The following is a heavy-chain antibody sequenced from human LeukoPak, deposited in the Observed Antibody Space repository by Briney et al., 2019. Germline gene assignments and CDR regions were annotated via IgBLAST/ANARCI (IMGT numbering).Heavy chain of an antibody. J-gene: IGHJ4*02. D-gene: IGHD6-13*01. CDR1: GFSFSNYA. Sequence: GGSLILSCAASGFSFSNYAMSWVRQAPGKGLEWVSAISGSGGSTYYADSVKGRFTISRDNSKNTLYLQMNSLRAEDTAVYYCAKGGYSSSWYPEGYYFDYWGQGTLVTVSS. CDR2: ISGSGGST. V-gene: IGHV3-23*01. CDR3: AKGGYSSSWYPEGYYFDY.